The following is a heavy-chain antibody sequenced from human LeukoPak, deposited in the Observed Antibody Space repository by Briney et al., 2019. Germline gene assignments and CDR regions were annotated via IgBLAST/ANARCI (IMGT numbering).Heavy chain of an antibody. CDR1: GGSISSYY. D-gene: IGHD3-22*01. CDR3: ARDRYYYDSSGYYGDAFDI. V-gene: IGHV4-4*07. J-gene: IGHJ3*02. CDR2: IYTSGST. Sequence: PSETLSLTCTVSGGSISSYYWSWIRQPAGKGLEWIGRIYTSGSTNYNPSLKSRVTISVDTSKNQFSLKLSSVTAADTAVYYCARDRYYYDSSGYYGDAFDIWGQGTMVTVSS.